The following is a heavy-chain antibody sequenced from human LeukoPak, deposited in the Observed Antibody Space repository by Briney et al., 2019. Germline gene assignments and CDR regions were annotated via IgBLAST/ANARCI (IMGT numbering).Heavy chain of an antibody. CDR2: IGVSGGST. CDR1: GFTFSNYG. Sequence: GGSLRLSCAASGFTFSNYGMHWVRQAPGKGLEWVSGIGVSGGSTYYSDSVKGRFTISRDNSKNTLYLQMSSLRAEDTAIYYCAKNSGIYYVFDYWGQGTLVTVSS. D-gene: IGHD1-26*01. V-gene: IGHV3-23*01. J-gene: IGHJ4*02. CDR3: AKNSGIYYVFDY.